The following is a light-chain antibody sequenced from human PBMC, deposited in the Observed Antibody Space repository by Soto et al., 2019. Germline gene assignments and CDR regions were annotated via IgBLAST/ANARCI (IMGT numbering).Light chain of an antibody. V-gene: IGKV1-5*01. CDR2: HAS. Sequence: DIQMTQSPSTLPASVGDRVTITCRASQSISNWFAWYQQKPGTAPKVLIYHASNMHSGVPSMFSGSGSGTEFTLTSSRLQPDDFATYYCQQYNSYSFGQGTKVDIK. CDR3: QQYNSYS. CDR1: QSISNW. J-gene: IGKJ1*01.